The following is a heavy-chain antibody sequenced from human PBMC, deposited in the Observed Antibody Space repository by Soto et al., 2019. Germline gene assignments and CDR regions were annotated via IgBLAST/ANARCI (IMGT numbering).Heavy chain of an antibody. V-gene: IGHV1-46*03. CDR2: INPSAGDT. CDR1: GYTFTRYY. Sequence: QVQLVQSGAEVKKPGASVKVSCKASGYTFTRYYMHWVRQAPGQGLEWMGIINPSAGDTTYAQKFQGRVTMTRDRSTSTVYMDLSSLRSEDTAVYYCARESDRVIVNSGYFFDYWGQGSLVTVSS. J-gene: IGHJ4*02. CDR3: ARESDRVIVNSGYFFDY. D-gene: IGHD2-21*01.